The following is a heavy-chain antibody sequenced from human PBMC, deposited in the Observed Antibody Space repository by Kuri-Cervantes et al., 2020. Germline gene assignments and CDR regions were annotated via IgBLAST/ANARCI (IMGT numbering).Heavy chain of an antibody. D-gene: IGHD3-9*01. Sequence: GGSLRLSCAASGFTFSNAWMSWVRQAPGKGLEWVGRIKSKTDGGTTDYAAPVKGRFTISRDDSKNTLYLQMNSLKTEDTAVYYCTRDPTYYDILTGYYSRYYYGMDVWGQGTTVTVSS. CDR2: IKSKTDGGTT. CDR1: GFTFSNAW. V-gene: IGHV3-15*01. CDR3: TRDPTYYDILTGYYSRYYYGMDV. J-gene: IGHJ6*02.